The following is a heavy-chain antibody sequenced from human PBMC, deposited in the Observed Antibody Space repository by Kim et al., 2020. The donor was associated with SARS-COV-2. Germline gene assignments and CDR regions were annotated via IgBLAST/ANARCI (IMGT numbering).Heavy chain of an antibody. CDR2: ISGSGGST. CDR1: GFTFSSYA. D-gene: IGHD3-16*01. CDR3: AKYVSLGWGVTEYYFDY. Sequence: GGSLRLSCAASGFTFSSYAMSWVRQAPGKGLGWVSAISGSGGSTYYADSVKGRFTISRDNSKNTLYLQMNSLRAEDTAVYYCAKYVSLGWGVTEYYFDYWGQGTLVTVSS. V-gene: IGHV3-23*01. J-gene: IGHJ4*02.